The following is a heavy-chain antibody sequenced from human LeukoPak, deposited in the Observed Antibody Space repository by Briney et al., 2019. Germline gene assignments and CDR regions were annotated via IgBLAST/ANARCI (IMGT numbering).Heavy chain of an antibody. V-gene: IGHV3-30-3*01. CDR1: GFTFSSYA. Sequence: PGGSLRLSCAASGFTFSSYAMHWVRQAPGKGLEWVAVISFDGGNEYYAASVKGRFTISTDISKNTLYLQMNSLRADDTAVYYCARKVTRGSNWYWDAFDIWGQGTRVTVSS. J-gene: IGHJ3*02. CDR2: ISFDGGNE. D-gene: IGHD6-13*01. CDR3: ARKVTRGSNWYWDAFDI.